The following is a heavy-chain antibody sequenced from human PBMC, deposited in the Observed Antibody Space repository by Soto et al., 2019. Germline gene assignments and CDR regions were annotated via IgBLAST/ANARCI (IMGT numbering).Heavy chain of an antibody. CDR2: IYWNDDK. D-gene: IGHD3-9*01. V-gene: IGHV2-5*01. CDR1: GFSLSTSGVG. J-gene: IGHJ5*02. Sequence: ESGPTLVNPTQTLTLTCTFSGFSLSTSGVGVGWIRQPPGKALEWLALIYWNDDKRYSPSLKSRLTITKDTSKNQVVLSMTNMDPVDTATYYCAHHHATYYDIFTARPKGDWFEPWGQGTLVTVSS. CDR3: AHHHATYYDIFTARPKGDWFEP.